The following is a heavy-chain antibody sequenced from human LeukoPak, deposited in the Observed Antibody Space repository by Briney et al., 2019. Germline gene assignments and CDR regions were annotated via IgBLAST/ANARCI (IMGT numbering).Heavy chain of an antibody. J-gene: IGHJ4*02. Sequence: PGGSLRLSCAASGFTFGSYAMSWVRQAPGKGLEWVSAISGSGGSTYYADSVKGRFTISRDNSKNTLYLQMNSLRAEDTAVYYCAKTRGGWYYFDYWGQGTLVTVSS. CDR2: ISGSGGST. D-gene: IGHD6-19*01. V-gene: IGHV3-23*01. CDR1: GFTFGSYA. CDR3: AKTRGGWYYFDY.